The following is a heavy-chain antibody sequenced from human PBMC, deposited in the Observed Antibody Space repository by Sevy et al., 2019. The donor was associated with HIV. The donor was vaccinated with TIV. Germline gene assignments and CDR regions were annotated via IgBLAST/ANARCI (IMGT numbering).Heavy chain of an antibody. CDR3: AKDLAGPGRRYFDY. Sequence: GGSLRLSCTASGFTFSNFGMHWVRQVPGKGLEWVTFIRYDGSDKYYAASVKGRFTISRDDAKNTLYLQMDSLRAEDTAIYYCAKDLAGPGRRYFDYWGQGTLVTVSS. CDR1: GFTFSNFG. J-gene: IGHJ4*02. CDR2: IRYDGSDK. D-gene: IGHD6-13*01. V-gene: IGHV3-30*02.